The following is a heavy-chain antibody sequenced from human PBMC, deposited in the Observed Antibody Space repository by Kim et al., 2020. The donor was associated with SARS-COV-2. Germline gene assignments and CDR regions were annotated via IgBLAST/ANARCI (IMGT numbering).Heavy chain of an antibody. J-gene: IGHJ3*02. V-gene: IGHV1-2*04. CDR2: INPNSGGT. D-gene: IGHD3-10*01. Sequence: ASVKVSCKASGYTFTGYYMHWVRQAPGQGLEWMGWINPNSGGTNYAQKFQGWVTMTRDTSISTAYMELSRLRSDDTAVYYCARDGYGSGNANGDAFDIWGQGTMVTVSS. CDR3: ARDGYGSGNANGDAFDI. CDR1: GYTFTGYY.